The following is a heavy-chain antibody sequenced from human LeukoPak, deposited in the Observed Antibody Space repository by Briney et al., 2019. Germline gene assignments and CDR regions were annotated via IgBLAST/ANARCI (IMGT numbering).Heavy chain of an antibody. Sequence: GGSLRLSCAASGFNYTKYNMNWVRQAPGKGLEWVSFITSSSSSIHYADSVKGRFTISRDTSKSTLYLQMNSLRAEDTAVYYCAKGDKYSSTWGSSRFGRAIDYWGQGTLVTVSS. D-gene: IGHD6-13*01. J-gene: IGHJ4*02. V-gene: IGHV3-48*01. CDR1: GFNYTKYN. CDR3: AKGDKYSSTWGSSRFGRAIDY. CDR2: ITSSSSSI.